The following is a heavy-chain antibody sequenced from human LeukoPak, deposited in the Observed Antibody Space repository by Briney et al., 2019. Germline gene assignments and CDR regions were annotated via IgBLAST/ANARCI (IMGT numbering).Heavy chain of an antibody. D-gene: IGHD1-26*01. Sequence: GGSLRLSCGVYGFSLSNYWMTWVRQAPGKGMEWLGSVKEDGSERYHVDSLKGRFTISRDNAKNSLFLQLNSLGAEDTAVYYCARGYSYLDYWGQGALVTVSS. CDR1: GFSLSNYW. V-gene: IGHV3-7*05. CDR3: ARGYSYLDY. J-gene: IGHJ4*02. CDR2: VKEDGSER.